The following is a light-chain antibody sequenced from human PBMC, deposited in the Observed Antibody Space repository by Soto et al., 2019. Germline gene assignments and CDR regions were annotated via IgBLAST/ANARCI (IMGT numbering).Light chain of an antibody. CDR1: RSDVDGYNF. J-gene: IGLJ1*01. CDR3: SSYAGSNMGV. CDR2: EVT. V-gene: IGLV2-8*01. Sequence: QSVLTQPPSASGSPGQSVTISCTGTRSDVDGYNFVSWYQQHPGKAPKLLIYEVTQRPSGVPDRFSASKSGNTASLTVSGLQAEDEADYYCSSYAGSNMGVFGTGTKVTVL.